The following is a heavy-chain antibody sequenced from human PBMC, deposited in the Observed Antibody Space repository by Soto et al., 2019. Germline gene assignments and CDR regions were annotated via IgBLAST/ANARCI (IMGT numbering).Heavy chain of an antibody. Sequence: QVQLQESGPGLVKPSETLSLTCTVSGGSISSYYWSWIRQPPGKGLEWIGYIYYSGSTNYNPSLKSRVTISVDTSKTQCSLKLSSVTAADTAVYYGARGRIQLWYPFDYWGQGTLVTVSS. V-gene: IGHV4-59*01. CDR1: GGSISSYY. CDR3: ARGRIQLWYPFDY. CDR2: IYYSGST. D-gene: IGHD5-18*01. J-gene: IGHJ4*02.